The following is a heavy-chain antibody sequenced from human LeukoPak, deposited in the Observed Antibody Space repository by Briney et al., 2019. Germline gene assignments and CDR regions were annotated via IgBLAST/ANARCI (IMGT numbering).Heavy chain of an antibody. J-gene: IGHJ3*02. D-gene: IGHD1-26*01. CDR2: INPNSGGT. CDR1: GYTFTGYY. Sequence: ASVKVSCKASGYTFTGYYVHWVRQAPGQGLEWMGRINPNSGGTNYAQKFQGRVTMTRDTSISTAYMELSRLRSDDTAVYYCARPSAGWADAFDIWGQGTMVTVSS. CDR3: ARPSAGWADAFDI. V-gene: IGHV1-2*06.